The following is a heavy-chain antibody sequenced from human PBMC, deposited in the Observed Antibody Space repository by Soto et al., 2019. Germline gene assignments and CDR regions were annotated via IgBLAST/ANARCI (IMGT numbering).Heavy chain of an antibody. CDR1: GGSISSYY. Sequence: SETLSLTCTVSGGSISSYYWSWIRQPPGKGLEWIGYIYYSGSTNYNPSLKSRVTISVDTSKNQSSLKLSSVTAADTAVYYCARVTGVDTAMSYFDYWGQGTLVTVSS. D-gene: IGHD5-18*01. CDR3: ARVTGVDTAMSYFDY. J-gene: IGHJ4*02. CDR2: IYYSGST. V-gene: IGHV4-59*01.